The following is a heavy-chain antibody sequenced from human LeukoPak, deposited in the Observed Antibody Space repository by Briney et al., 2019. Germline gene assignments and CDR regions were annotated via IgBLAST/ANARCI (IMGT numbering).Heavy chain of an antibody. CDR2: IYYSGST. Sequence: SETLSLTCTVSGGSISSSSYYWGWIRQPPGKGLEWIGSIYYSGSTYYNPSLKSRVTISVDTSKNQFSLKLSSVTAADTAVYYCASLIAAAGTITHTLFDYWGQGTLVTVSS. CDR3: ASLIAAAGTITHTLFDY. D-gene: IGHD6-13*01. CDR1: GGSISSSSYY. J-gene: IGHJ4*02. V-gene: IGHV4-39*01.